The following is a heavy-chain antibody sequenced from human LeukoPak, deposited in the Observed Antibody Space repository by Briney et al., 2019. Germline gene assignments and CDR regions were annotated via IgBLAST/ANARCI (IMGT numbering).Heavy chain of an antibody. Sequence: SETLSLTCTVSGGSISSGGYYWRWIRQHRGRGLEWIEYIYYSGSIYYNPSLKSRVTISVDTSKNQFSLKLSSVTAADTAVYYCARETTAFDNWFDPWGQGTLVTVSS. CDR1: GGSISSGGYY. CDR3: ARETTAFDNWFDP. CDR2: IYYSGSI. J-gene: IGHJ5*02. D-gene: IGHD1-7*01. V-gene: IGHV4-31*03.